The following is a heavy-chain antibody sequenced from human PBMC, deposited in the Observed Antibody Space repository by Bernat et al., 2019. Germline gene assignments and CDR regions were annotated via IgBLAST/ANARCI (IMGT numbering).Heavy chain of an antibody. Sequence: QVQLVESGGGVVQPGRSLRLSCAASGFTFSSYGMHWVRQAPGKGLEWVAVIWYDGSNKYYADSVKGRFTISRDNSKNTLYLQMNSLRAEDTAVYYCARASYDYGDYVGDVHDYWGQGTLVTVSS. D-gene: IGHD4-17*01. CDR1: GFTFSSYG. CDR2: IWYDGSNK. CDR3: ARASYDYGDYVGDVHDY. J-gene: IGHJ4*02. V-gene: IGHV3-33*01.